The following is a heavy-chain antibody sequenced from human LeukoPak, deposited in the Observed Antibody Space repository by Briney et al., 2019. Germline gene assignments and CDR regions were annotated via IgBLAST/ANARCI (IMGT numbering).Heavy chain of an antibody. V-gene: IGHV3-48*04. J-gene: IGHJ3*01. CDR3: ARGSSGWHWRAFDV. CDR1: GFTFSSFS. D-gene: IGHD6-19*01. Sequence: GGSLRLSCAASGFTFSSFSMNWVRQAPGKGLEWVSYIRSGGTNTDYTGSVKGRFTISRDNAKNSLYLQMNSLRAEDTAVYYCARGSSGWHWRAFDVWGQGTMGTVSS. CDR2: IRSGGTNT.